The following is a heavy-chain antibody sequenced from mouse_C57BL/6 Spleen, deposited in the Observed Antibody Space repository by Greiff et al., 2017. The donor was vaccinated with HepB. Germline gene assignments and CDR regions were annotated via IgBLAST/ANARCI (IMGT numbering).Heavy chain of an antibody. J-gene: IGHJ4*01. CDR2: IYPGDGDT. V-gene: IGHV1-82*01. Sequence: VQLQQSGPELVKPGASVQISCKASGYAFSSSWMNWVKQRPGKGLEWIGRIYPGDGDTNYNGKFKGKATLTADKSSSTAYMQLSSLTSEDSAVYFCARSDWVYAMDYWGQGTSVTVSS. D-gene: IGHD4-1*01. CDR1: GYAFSSSW. CDR3: ARSDWVYAMDY.